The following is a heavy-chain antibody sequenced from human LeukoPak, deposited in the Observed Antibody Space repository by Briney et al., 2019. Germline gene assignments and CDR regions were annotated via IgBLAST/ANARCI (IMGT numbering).Heavy chain of an antibody. CDR3: ARGQTTVIPYYFDY. J-gene: IGHJ4*02. D-gene: IGHD4-17*01. CDR2: ISSSSSYI. Sequence: GGSLRLSCAASGFTFSSHSMNWVRQAPGKGLEWVSSISSSSSYIYYADSVKGRFTISRDNAKNSLYLQMNSLRAEDTAVYYCARGQTTVIPYYFDYWGQGTLVTVSS. CDR1: GFTFSSHS. V-gene: IGHV3-21*01.